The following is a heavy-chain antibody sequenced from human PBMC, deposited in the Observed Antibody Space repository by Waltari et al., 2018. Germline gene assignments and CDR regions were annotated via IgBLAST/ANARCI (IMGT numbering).Heavy chain of an antibody. CDR3: AREAVGGDGYIAH. Sequence: QVQLVQSGAEVKKPGASVTVSCKASGYTFTGYYMHWERRAPGQGLEWMGWINPNRGGTNYAQKFQGRVTMTRYTSISTAYMELSRLRSDDTAVYYCAREAVGGDGYIAHWGQGTLVTVSS. CDR1: GYTFTGYY. V-gene: IGHV1-2*02. CDR2: INPNRGGT. J-gene: IGHJ4*02. D-gene: IGHD3-16*01.